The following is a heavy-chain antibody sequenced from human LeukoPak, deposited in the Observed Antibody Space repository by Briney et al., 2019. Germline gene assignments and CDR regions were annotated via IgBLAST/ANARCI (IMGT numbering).Heavy chain of an antibody. V-gene: IGHV3-30*18. D-gene: IGHD4-17*01. Sequence: GGSLRLSCAASGFTFSSYGMQWVRQAPGKGLEWVAVISYDGRNKFYTDSVKGRFTISRDNSKNTVSLQMNSLRAEDTAVYYCAKELTTVSFFDSWGQGTLVIVSS. CDR3: AKELTTVSFFDS. J-gene: IGHJ4*02. CDR1: GFTFSSYG. CDR2: ISYDGRNK.